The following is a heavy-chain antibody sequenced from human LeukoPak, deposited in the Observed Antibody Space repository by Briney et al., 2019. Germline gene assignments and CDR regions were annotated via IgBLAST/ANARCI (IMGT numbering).Heavy chain of an antibody. CDR1: GGSFSGYY. V-gene: IGHV4-34*01. CDR2: INHSGST. CDR3: ARGIPPYWFDP. D-gene: IGHD2-21*01. Sequence: PSETLSLTCAVYGGSFSGYYWSWIRQPPGKGLEWIGEINHSGSTNYNPSLKSRVTISVDTSKNQFSLKLSSVTAADTAVYYCARGIPPYWFDPWGQGTLVTVSS. J-gene: IGHJ5*02.